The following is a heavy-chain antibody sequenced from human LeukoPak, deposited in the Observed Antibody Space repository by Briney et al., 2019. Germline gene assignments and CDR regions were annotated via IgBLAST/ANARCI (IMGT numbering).Heavy chain of an antibody. CDR3: ASDSTCSSTSCYPWFDP. D-gene: IGHD2-2*01. J-gene: IGHJ5*02. V-gene: IGHV3-21*01. CDR1: GLTFSNAW. CDR2: ISSSSSYI. Sequence: PGGSLRLSWAASGLTFSNAWMSWVRQAPGKGLEWVSSISSSSSYIYYAGSVKGRFTISRDNAKNSLYLQMNSLRAEDTAVYYCASDSTCSSTSCYPWFDPWGQGTLVTVSS.